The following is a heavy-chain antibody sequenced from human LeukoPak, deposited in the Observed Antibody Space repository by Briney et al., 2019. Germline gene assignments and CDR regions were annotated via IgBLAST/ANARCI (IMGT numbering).Heavy chain of an antibody. CDR2: INSDGSST. Sequence: GGSLRLSCAASGFTFSSYWMHWVRQAPGKGLVWVSRINSDGSSTSYADSVKDRFTLSRDNAKNTLYLQMNSLRAEDTAVYYCARGYCSSPGCHDYYFDYWGQGTLATVSS. CDR3: ARGYCSSPGCHDYYFDY. J-gene: IGHJ4*02. CDR1: GFTFSSYW. D-gene: IGHD2-2*01. V-gene: IGHV3-74*01.